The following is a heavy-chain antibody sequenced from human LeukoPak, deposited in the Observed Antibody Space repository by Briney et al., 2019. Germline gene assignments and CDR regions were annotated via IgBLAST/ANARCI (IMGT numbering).Heavy chain of an antibody. D-gene: IGHD5-18*01. V-gene: IGHV3-48*03. Sequence: PGGSLRLSCAASGFTFSSYEMNWVRQAPGKGLEWGSYISSSGSTIYYADSVKGRFTISRDNAKNSLYLQMNSLRAEDTAVYYCARDPGTAMVTVSGPNWFDPWGQGTLVTVSS. CDR1: GFTFSSYE. CDR3: ARDPGTAMVTVSGPNWFDP. J-gene: IGHJ5*02. CDR2: ISSSGSTI.